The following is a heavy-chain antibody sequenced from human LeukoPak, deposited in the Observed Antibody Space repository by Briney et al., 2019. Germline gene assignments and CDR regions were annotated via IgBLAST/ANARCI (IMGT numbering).Heavy chain of an antibody. V-gene: IGHV4-59*01. J-gene: IGHJ2*01. Sequence: SETLSLTCTVSGGSISTYYWSWIRQPPGKGMEWTGFIYYTGSTNYNPSLKSRVTISLDTSKNQFSLRLTSVTAADTAVYYCARGTDGRRYFDLWGRGTLLTVSS. D-gene: IGHD5-24*01. CDR2: IYYTGST. CDR1: GGSISTYY. CDR3: ARGTDGRRYFDL.